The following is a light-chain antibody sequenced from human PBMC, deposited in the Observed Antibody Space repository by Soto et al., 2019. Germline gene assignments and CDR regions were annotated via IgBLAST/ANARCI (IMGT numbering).Light chain of an antibody. Sequence: QSALTQPASVSGSPGQSITISCTGTSSDVGGYNYVSWYQQHPDKAPKVMIYEVSNRPSGVSNRLSGSKSGNTASLTISGLQAEDEADYYCCSCVSGSPLDVLFGGGTSKPS. CDR2: EVS. V-gene: IGLV2-14*01. J-gene: IGLJ3*02. CDR3: CSCVSGSPLDVL. CDR1: SSDVGGYNY.